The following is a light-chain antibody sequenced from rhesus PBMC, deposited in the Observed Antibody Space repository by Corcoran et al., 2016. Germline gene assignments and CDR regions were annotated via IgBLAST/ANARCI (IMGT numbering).Light chain of an antibody. CDR2: KAS. V-gene: IGKV1-22*01. J-gene: IGKJ2*01. CDR1: QGISTS. Sequence: DIQMTQSPPSLPASLGDTVTITCRASQGISTSLAWYQQKPGKAPKVLINKASSLQRGVPSRFSGTGSGTDFTLTISSLQSEDFATYYCQQYNNRPYSFGQGTKVEIK. CDR3: QQYNNRPYS.